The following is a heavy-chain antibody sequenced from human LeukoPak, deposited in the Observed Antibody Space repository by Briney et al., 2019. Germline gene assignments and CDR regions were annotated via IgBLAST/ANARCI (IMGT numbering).Heavy chain of an antibody. Sequence: SQTLSLTCTVSGGSINSYYWSWIRQPPGKGLEWIGSIYYSGSTNYNPSLKSRVTISVDTSKNQFSLRLSSVTAADTAVYYCARGRYSSSWYLDYWGQGALVTVSS. CDR1: GGSINSYY. CDR3: ARGRYSSSWYLDY. D-gene: IGHD6-13*01. CDR2: IYYSGST. J-gene: IGHJ4*02. V-gene: IGHV4-59*01.